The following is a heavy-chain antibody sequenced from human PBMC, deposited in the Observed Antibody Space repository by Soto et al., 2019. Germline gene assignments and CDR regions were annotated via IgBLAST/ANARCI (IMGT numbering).Heavy chain of an antibody. CDR1: GGSISSYY. CDR2: IYYSGST. D-gene: IGHD6-19*01. Sequence: PSETLSLTCTVSGGSISSYYWSWIRQPPGKGLEWIGYIYYSGSTNYNPSLKSRVTISVDTSKNQFSLKLSSVTAADTAVYYCARAGGWYDDAFDIWGQGTMVTVSS. CDR3: ARAGGWYDDAFDI. J-gene: IGHJ3*02. V-gene: IGHV4-59*01.